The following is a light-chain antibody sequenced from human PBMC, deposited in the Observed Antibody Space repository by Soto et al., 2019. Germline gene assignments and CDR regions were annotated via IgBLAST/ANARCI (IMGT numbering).Light chain of an antibody. CDR1: QSVSRW. CDR2: KAS. Sequence: DIQMTQSPSTLSASVGDRVTITCRASQSVSRWLAWYQQKPGKAPKLLIYKASTLESGVPSRFSGSGSGTEFTLAISSLQPDYSSTYYCQQYNDNWTFGQGTKVEIK. CDR3: QQYNDNWT. V-gene: IGKV1-5*03. J-gene: IGKJ1*01.